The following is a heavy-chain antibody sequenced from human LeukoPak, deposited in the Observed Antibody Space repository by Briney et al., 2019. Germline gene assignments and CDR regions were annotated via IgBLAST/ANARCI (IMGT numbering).Heavy chain of an antibody. J-gene: IGHJ3*02. V-gene: IGHV3-30*02. Sequence: PGGSLRLSCAASGFIFGSYGMHWVRQAPGKGLEWVAYIWYDGSNKEYADSVKGRFTISRDNSKNTLYLQMNSLRAEDTAVYYCARDHRPLSGWYTNDAFDIWGQGTMATVSS. CDR2: IWYDGSNK. CDR1: GFIFGSYG. D-gene: IGHD6-19*01. CDR3: ARDHRPLSGWYTNDAFDI.